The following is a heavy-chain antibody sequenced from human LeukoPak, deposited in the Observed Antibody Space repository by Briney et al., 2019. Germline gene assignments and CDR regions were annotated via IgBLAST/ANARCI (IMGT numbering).Heavy chain of an antibody. CDR3: ARDQRGSGSYRRDLNY. J-gene: IGHJ4*02. D-gene: IGHD3-10*01. Sequence: ASVKVSCKASGGTFSSYAISWVRQAPGQGREWMGGIIPIFGTANYAQKFQGRVTITADESTSTAYMELSSLRSEDTAVYYCARDQRGSGSYRRDLNYWGQGTLVTVSS. CDR2: IIPIFGTA. V-gene: IGHV1-69*13. CDR1: GGTFSSYA.